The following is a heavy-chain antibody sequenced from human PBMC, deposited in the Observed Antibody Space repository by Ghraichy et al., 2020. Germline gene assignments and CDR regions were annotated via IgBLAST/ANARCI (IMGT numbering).Heavy chain of an antibody. V-gene: IGHV1-2*02. CDR1: GYTFTGYY. D-gene: IGHD2-2*01. CDR3: ARGRIVVVPAAPSDAFDI. J-gene: IGHJ3*02. CDR2: INPNSGGT. Sequence: ASVKVSCKASGYTFTGYYMHWVRQAPGQGLEWMGWINPNSGGTNYAQKFQGRVTMTRDTSISTAYMELSRLRSDDTAVYYCARGRIVVVPAAPSDAFDIWGQGTMVTVSS.